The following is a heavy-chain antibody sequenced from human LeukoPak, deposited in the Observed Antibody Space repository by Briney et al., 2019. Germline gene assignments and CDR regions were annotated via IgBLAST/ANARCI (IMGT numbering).Heavy chain of an antibody. CDR3: ARDGDSSGYGRYKYYFDY. D-gene: IGHD3-22*01. Sequence: GGSLRLSCAASGFTFSSYNMNWVRQAPGKGLEWVSSITSSSSYIYYADSVKGRFTISRDNAKNSLFLQMNSLRAEDTAVYYCARDGDSSGYGRYKYYFDYWGQGTLVTVSS. CDR1: GFTFSSYN. CDR2: ITSSSSYI. V-gene: IGHV3-21*01. J-gene: IGHJ4*02.